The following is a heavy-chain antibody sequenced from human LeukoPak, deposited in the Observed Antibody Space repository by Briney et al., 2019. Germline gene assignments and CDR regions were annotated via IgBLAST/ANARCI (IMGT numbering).Heavy chain of an antibody. CDR1: GFTFSSYS. D-gene: IGHD2-2*01. V-gene: IGHV3-48*04. J-gene: IGHJ1*01. CDR2: ISSSSSTK. CDR3: VTYSSSNGREFQY. Sequence: GGSLRLSCAASGFTFSSYSMNWVRQAPGKGLEWVSYISSSSSTKYYADSVRGRFTISRDNAKNSLYLQMNSLRAEDTAVYYCVTYSSSNGREFQYWGQGTLVTVSS.